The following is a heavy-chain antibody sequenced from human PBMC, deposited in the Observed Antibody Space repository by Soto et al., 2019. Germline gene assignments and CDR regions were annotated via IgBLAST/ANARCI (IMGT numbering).Heavy chain of an antibody. CDR2: IIPIFGTA. D-gene: IGHD6-19*01. V-gene: IGHV1-69*12. Sequence: QVQLVQSGAEVKKPGSSVKVSCKASGGTFSSYGISWVRQAPEQGLEWMGGIIPIFGTANYAQKFQGRVAITADESTSTAYMELSSLRSEDTAVYYCARQGYSSGWYLFDYWGQGTLVTVSS. J-gene: IGHJ4*02. CDR1: GGTFSSYG. CDR3: ARQGYSSGWYLFDY.